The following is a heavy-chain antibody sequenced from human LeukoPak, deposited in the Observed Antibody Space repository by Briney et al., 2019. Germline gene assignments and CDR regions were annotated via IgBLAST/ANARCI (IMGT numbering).Heavy chain of an antibody. Sequence: PSETLSLTCTVSGGSISSSSYYWGWIRQPPGKGLEWIGSIYYSGSTYYNPSLKSRVTISVDTSKNQFSLKLSSVTAADTAVYYCARAPDGYSGYEFMGYYYYMDVWGKGTTVTVSS. CDR1: GGSISSSSYY. V-gene: IGHV4-39*07. CDR2: IYYSGST. J-gene: IGHJ6*03. CDR3: ARAPDGYSGYEFMGYYYYMDV. D-gene: IGHD5-12*01.